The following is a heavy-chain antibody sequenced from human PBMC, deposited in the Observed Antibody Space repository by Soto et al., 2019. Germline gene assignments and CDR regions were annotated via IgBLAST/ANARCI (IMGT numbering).Heavy chain of an antibody. CDR1: GFSLSTSGVG. Sequence: SGPTLVNPTQTLTLTCTFSGFSLSTSGVGVGWIRQPPGKALEWLALIYWDDDKRYSPSLKSRLTITKDTSKNLVVLTMTNMDPVDTATYYCAHRPSYCSGGSCYSGFDYWGQRTLVTVSS. V-gene: IGHV2-5*02. CDR3: AHRPSYCSGGSCYSGFDY. CDR2: IYWDDDK. J-gene: IGHJ4*02. D-gene: IGHD2-15*01.